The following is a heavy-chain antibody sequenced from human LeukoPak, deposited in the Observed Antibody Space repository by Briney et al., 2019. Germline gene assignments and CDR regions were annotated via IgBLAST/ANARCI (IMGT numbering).Heavy chain of an antibody. CDR3: AADGDYYGTLNY. D-gene: IGHD1-26*01. CDR2: IDTGYGT. J-gene: IGHJ4*02. Sequence: GGSLRLSCAASGFSASSDYMSWVRQAPGRGLEWGSIIDTGYGTHYADSVKGRFTISRDNSKNTLYLQLNSLRAEDTAVYYCAADGDYYGTLNYWGQGTLVTVSS. CDR1: GFSASSDY. V-gene: IGHV3-53*01.